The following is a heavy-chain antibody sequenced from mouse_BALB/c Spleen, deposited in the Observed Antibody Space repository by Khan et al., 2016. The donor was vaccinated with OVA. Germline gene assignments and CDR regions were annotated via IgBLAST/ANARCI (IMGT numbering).Heavy chain of an antibody. J-gene: IGHJ4*01. CDR2: IYPGDGST. CDR3: ARDGLRGVAMDY. V-gene: IGHV1S56*01. D-gene: IGHD2-4*01. Sequence: QVQLQQSGPELVKPGALVKISCKASGYTSTSYDINGVKQRPGQGLEWIGWIYPGDGSTMYNEKFKGKATPTADKSSSTAYMQLISLTSENSAVYFCARDGLRGVAMDYWGQGTSVTVSS. CDR1: GYTSTSYD.